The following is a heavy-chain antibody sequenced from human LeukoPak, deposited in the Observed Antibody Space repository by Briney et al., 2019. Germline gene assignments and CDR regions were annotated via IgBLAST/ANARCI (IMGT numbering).Heavy chain of an antibody. D-gene: IGHD4/OR15-4a*01. CDR1: GFTFSSYG. CDR3: AKDLTYGMDV. J-gene: IGHJ6*02. CDR2: ISYDGSNK. V-gene: IGHV3-30*18. Sequence: GGSLRLSCAASGFTFSSYGMHWVRQAPGKGLEWVAVISYDGSNKYYADSVKGRFTISRDNSMNTLYLQMNSLRAEDTAVYYCAKDLTYGMDVWGQGTTVTVSS.